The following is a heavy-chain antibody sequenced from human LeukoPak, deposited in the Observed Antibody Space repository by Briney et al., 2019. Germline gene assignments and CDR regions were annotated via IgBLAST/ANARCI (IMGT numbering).Heavy chain of an antibody. V-gene: IGHV4-39*07. J-gene: IGHJ4*02. CDR2: IYYSGNT. Sequence: PSETLSLTCTVSGVSISSSNSYWGWIRQPPGKGLEWIGSIYYSGNTYYNPSLKSRVTISVDTSKNQFSLKLSSVTAADTAVYYCARLGPYYYGSGSYYKPFDYWGQGTLVTVSS. CDR3: ARLGPYYYGSGSYYKPFDY. D-gene: IGHD3-10*01. CDR1: GVSISSSNSY.